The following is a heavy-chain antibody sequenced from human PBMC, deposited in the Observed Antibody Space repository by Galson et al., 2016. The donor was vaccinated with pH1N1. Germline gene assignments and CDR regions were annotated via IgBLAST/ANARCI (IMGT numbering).Heavy chain of an antibody. Sequence: PALVKPTQTLTLTCTFSGFSLSGSGMSVSWIRQPPGKALEWLARIDWDDDKFYSTSLQTRLTISKDTSKNQVVLTMPNMDPVDTPTYYCARTKRRGGWAFDIWGQGTIITVSS. CDR1: GFSLSGSGMS. CDR2: IDWDDDK. V-gene: IGHV2-70*17. J-gene: IGHJ3*02. D-gene: IGHD6-19*01. CDR3: ARTKRRGGWAFDI.